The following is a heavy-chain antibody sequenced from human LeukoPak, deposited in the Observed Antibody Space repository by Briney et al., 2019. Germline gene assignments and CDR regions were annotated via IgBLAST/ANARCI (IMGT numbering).Heavy chain of an antibody. Sequence: PGGSLRLSCAASGFTFSSYGMHWVRQAPGKGLEWVAFIRYDGSNKYYADSVKGRFTISRDNSKNTLYLQMNSLRAEDTAVYYCAKGARKYYFDYWGQGTLVTVSS. J-gene: IGHJ4*02. CDR2: IRYDGSNK. CDR1: GFTFSSYG. V-gene: IGHV3-30*02. CDR3: AKGARKYYFDY.